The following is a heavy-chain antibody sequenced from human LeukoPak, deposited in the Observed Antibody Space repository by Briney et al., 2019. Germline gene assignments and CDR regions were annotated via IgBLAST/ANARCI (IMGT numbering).Heavy chain of an antibody. D-gene: IGHD6-13*01. V-gene: IGHV5-51*01. CDR2: IYPGDSDT. CDR1: GYSFTSYW. CDR3: ARPQLPRSYSSSWSEAFDI. Sequence: GEALKISCKGAGYSFTSYWIGWVRQVPGKGLGWVGIIYPGDSDTRYSPSFQGQVTISADKSISTAYLQWSSLKASDTAMYYCARPQLPRSYSSSWSEAFDIWGQGTMVTVSS. J-gene: IGHJ3*02.